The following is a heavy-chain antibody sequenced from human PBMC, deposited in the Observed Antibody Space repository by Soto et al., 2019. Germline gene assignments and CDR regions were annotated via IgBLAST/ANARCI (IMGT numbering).Heavy chain of an antibody. Sequence: SETLSLTCTVSGGSISSADYYWTWIRQPPGKGLEWIGYIYYSGRTYFNPSLRSRLTMSVDTSNNQFSLKMNSVTAADTAVYYCARASLLRVAGAKPPPADYWGQGTLVTVTS. CDR3: ARASLLRVAGAKPPPADY. V-gene: IGHV4-30-4*08. CDR1: GGSISSADYY. J-gene: IGHJ4*02. CDR2: IYYSGRT. D-gene: IGHD1-26*01.